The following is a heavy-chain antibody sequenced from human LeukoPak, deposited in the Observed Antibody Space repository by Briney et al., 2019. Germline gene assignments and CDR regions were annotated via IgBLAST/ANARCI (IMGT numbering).Heavy chain of an antibody. V-gene: IGHV4-34*01. CDR1: GGSFSGYY. CDR2: INHSGST. Sequence: SETLSLTCAVYGGSFSGYYWSWIRQAPGKGLEWIGEINHSGSTNYNPSLKSRVTISVDTSKNQFSLKLSSVTAADTAVYYCARGKLIAVAGYNWFDPWGQGTLVTVSS. CDR3: ARGKLIAVAGYNWFDP. J-gene: IGHJ5*02. D-gene: IGHD6-19*01.